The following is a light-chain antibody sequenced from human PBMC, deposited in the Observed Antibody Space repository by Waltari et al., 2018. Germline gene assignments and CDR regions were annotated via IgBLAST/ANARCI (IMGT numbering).Light chain of an antibody. J-gene: IGKJ2*01. CDR1: HRLNYF. CDR2: AAS. Sequence: DIQMTQSPSSLSASVGDRVTLTCRASHRLNYFLNWYQQKPGKAPKLLIFAASRLQDGVPSRFSGTGSETDFTLTIAGLQPDDFATYFCQQSYGRPYTFGQGTKLEI. CDR3: QQSYGRPYT. V-gene: IGKV1-39*01.